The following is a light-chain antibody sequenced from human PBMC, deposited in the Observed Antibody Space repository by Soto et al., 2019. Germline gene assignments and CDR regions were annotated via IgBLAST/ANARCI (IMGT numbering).Light chain of an antibody. CDR1: TSNIAGNT. J-gene: IGLJ7*01. Sequence: QSALTQPPSLSGTPGQRVTISCSGSTSNIAGNTVHLYQHLPETAPKLLIYIDDQRPSGVPDRFSGSKSGTSASLAISGLQSEDEADYYCATWDDSLNAAVFGGGTQLTVL. CDR2: IDD. CDR3: ATWDDSLNAAV. V-gene: IGLV1-44*01.